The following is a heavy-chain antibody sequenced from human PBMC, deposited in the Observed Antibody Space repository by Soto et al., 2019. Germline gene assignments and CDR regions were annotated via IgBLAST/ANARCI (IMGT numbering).Heavy chain of an antibody. V-gene: IGHV3-9*01. J-gene: IGHJ2*01. CDR3: AKDRRAMNWYFDL. Sequence: EVQLVESGGGLGQPGTSLRLSCAASGFTFDDFAMHWVRQAPGKGLEWVAGINWNSRSIDYADSVKGRFIISRDNAKKSIYLQLNYLRTEDTAFYYCAKDRRAMNWYFDLWGRGTLVVVSS. CDR2: INWNSRSI. CDR1: GFTFDDFA.